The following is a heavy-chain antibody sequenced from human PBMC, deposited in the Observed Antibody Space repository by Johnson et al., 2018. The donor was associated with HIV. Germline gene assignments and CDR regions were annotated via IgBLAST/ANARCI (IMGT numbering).Heavy chain of an antibody. V-gene: IGHV3-20*04. CDR3: AKGGTWLVAAAGTWSAFDI. J-gene: IGHJ3*02. Sequence: VQLVESGGGVVRPGGSLRLSCAASGFTFDDYGMSWVRQAPGKRLEWVATIKHDGSEKVYADSVKGRFTISRDNAKNSLYLQMNSLRAEDTALYYCAKGGTWLVAAAGTWSAFDIWGQGTMVTVSS. CDR2: IKHDGSEK. CDR1: GFTFDDYG. D-gene: IGHD6-13*01.